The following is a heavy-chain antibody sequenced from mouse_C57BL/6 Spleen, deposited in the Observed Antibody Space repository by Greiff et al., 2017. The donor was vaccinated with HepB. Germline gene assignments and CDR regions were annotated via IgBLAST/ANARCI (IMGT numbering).Heavy chain of an antibody. V-gene: IGHV1-59*01. J-gene: IGHJ3*01. CDR3: ARRALYVGYYVY. CDR2: IDPSDSYT. Sequence: VQLQQPGAELVRPGTSVKLSCKASGYTFTSYWMHWVKQRPGQGLEWIGVIDPSDSYTNYSQKFKGKATLTVDTSSSTAYMQLSSLTSEGSAVYYCARRALYVGYYVYWGQGTLVTVSA. CDR1: GYTFTSYW. D-gene: IGHD2-3*01.